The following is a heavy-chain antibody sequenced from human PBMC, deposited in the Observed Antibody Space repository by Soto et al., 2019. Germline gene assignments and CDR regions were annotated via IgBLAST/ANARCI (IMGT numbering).Heavy chain of an antibody. CDR2: INPQSGGT. D-gene: IGHD1-26*01. CDR3: AIDLAKGGRSAGIDY. V-gene: IGHV1-2*02. CDR1: GDTFTAKY. Sequence: AAVKVSCKASGDTFTAKYIHWVRQAPGQGVERMGWINPQSGGTNYPQKFHGRVTMTRDTSLSTVYMTLIRLTSDDTAGYYCAIDLAKGGRSAGIDYWGQGTLVNGAS. J-gene: IGHJ4*02.